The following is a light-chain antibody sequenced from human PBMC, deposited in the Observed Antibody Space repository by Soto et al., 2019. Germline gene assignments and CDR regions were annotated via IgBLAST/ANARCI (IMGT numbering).Light chain of an antibody. J-gene: IGKJ1*01. Sequence: DIQMTQSPSTLSASVGVRVTITCRASQSISSWLAWYQQKPGTAPKLLIYKASNLESGVPSRFSGSGSGTEFTLTISSLQPDDFATYYCQQYSGSSPWTFGQGTRVEIK. CDR2: KAS. CDR3: QQYSGSSPWT. CDR1: QSISSW. V-gene: IGKV1-5*03.